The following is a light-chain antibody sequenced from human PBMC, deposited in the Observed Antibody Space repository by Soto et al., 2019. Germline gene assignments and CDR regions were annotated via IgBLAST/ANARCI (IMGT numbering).Light chain of an antibody. V-gene: IGKV3-20*01. CDR1: QSISSSY. Sequence: ENVLTQSPGTLSLSPGERATLSCRASQSISSSYLAWYQQKPGQTPRLLIYHASNRATGIPDRFSGSGAGTDFTLTISILEPEDFAVYYCQQYGDSLLTFGGGPKVEIK. J-gene: IGKJ4*01. CDR3: QQYGDSLLT. CDR2: HAS.